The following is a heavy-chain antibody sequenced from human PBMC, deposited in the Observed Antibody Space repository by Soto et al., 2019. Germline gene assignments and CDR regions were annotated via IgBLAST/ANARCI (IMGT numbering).Heavy chain of an antibody. CDR3: ARHEVLFSILKESQLDY. CDR2: IDPSDSFL. V-gene: IGHV5-10-1*01. CDR1: GYKFSSFW. Sequence: GESLKISCQGSGYKFSSFWITWVRQMPGKGLEWMGRIDPSDSFLTYSPSFQGHVSISADKSVNTVYLHWSSLEASDTAMYYCARHEVLFSILKESQLDYWGPGTLVTVSS. D-gene: IGHD2-2*01. J-gene: IGHJ4*02.